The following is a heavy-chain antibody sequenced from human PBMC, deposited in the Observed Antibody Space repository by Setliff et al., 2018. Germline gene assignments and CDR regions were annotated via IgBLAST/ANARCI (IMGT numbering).Heavy chain of an antibody. CDR2: INRDGSYT. CDR3: ARDLSGRSDS. J-gene: IGHJ4*02. CDR1: GFTISNYW. D-gene: IGHD3-3*01. V-gene: IGHV3-74*01. Sequence: GGSLRLSCVGSGFTISNYWMAWVRQAPGKGLVWVSRINRDGSYTVYADSVEGRFTISRDNAKNTLYLQMNSLRAEDTGVYYCARDLSGRSDSWGQGTLVTVSS.